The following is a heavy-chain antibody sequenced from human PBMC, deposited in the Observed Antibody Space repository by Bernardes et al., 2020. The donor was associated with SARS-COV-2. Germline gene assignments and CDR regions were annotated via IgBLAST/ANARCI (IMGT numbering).Heavy chain of an antibody. J-gene: IGHJ6*02. CDR3: AREYDPRSWYYSISYYGMDV. Sequence: SETLSLTCTVSGGSISSGSYYWSWIRQPAGKGLEWIGRIYTSGSTNYNPSLKSRVTISVDTSKNQFSLKLSSVTAADTAVYYCAREYDPRSWYYSISYYGMDVWGQGTTVTVSS. V-gene: IGHV4-61*02. CDR2: IYTSGST. D-gene: IGHD6-13*01. CDR1: GGSISSGSYY.